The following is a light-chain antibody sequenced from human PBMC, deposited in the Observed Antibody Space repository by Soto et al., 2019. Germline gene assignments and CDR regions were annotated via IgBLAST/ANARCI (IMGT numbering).Light chain of an antibody. CDR1: QNISTW. Sequence: DIHMTEAPSTPSPSXADKFSITCXASQNISTWLAWYQQKPGKAPKILIYKASSLEVGVPSRFSGSGSGTEFTLTISSLQPDDFATYFCQQYNGYLYTFGQGTRLEIK. CDR3: QQYNGYLYT. CDR2: KAS. J-gene: IGKJ5*01. V-gene: IGKV1-5*03.